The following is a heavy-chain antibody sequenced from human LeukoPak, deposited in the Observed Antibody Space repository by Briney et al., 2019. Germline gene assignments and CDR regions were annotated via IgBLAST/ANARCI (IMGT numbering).Heavy chain of an antibody. CDR2: IKQDGSEK. CDR3: ASDSIAVAGDY. CDR1: GFTFSSYW. V-gene: IGHV3-7*03. J-gene: IGHJ4*02. D-gene: IGHD6-19*01. Sequence: GGSLRLSCAASGFTFSSYWMSWVRQAPGKGREGVANIKQDGSEKYYVDSVKGRFTISRDNAKNSLYLQMNSLRAEDTAVYYCASDSIAVAGDYWGQGTLVTVSS.